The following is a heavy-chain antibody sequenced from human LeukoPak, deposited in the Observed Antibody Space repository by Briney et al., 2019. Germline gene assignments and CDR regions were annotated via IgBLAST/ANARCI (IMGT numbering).Heavy chain of an antibody. V-gene: IGHV1-69*01. CDR2: IIPIFGTA. CDR1: GGTFSSYA. J-gene: IGHJ6*03. D-gene: IGHD2-21*01. Sequence: PVASVKVSCKASGGTFSSYAISWVRQAPGQGLEWMGGIIPIFGTANYAQKFQGRVTITADESTSTAYMELSSLRSEDTAVYYCARVPIVVVIAIPESDYYYYMDVWGKGTTVTVSS. CDR3: ARVPIVVVIAIPESDYYYYMDV.